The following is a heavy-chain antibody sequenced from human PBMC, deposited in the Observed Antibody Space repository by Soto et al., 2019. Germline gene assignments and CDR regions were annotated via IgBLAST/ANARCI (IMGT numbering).Heavy chain of an antibody. D-gene: IGHD6-19*01. V-gene: IGHV4-4*07. Sequence: SETLSLTCTVSGGSISSYYWSWIRQPAGKGLEWIGRFYTSGSTNYNPSLKSRVTMSVDTSKNQFSLKLSSVTAADTAVYYCARDRDSEVAGTNSWFDHWGQGTLVTVSS. CDR2: FYTSGST. J-gene: IGHJ5*02. CDR1: GGSISSYY. CDR3: ARDRDSEVAGTNSWFDH.